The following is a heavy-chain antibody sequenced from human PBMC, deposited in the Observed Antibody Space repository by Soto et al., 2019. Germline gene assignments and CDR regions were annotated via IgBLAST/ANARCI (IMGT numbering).Heavy chain of an antibody. CDR2: IWYDGSNK. D-gene: IGHD2-15*01. J-gene: IGHJ6*03. CDR1: GFTFSSYG. CDR3: ARDYIVVVGDMDV. V-gene: IGHV3-33*01. Sequence: GGSLRLSCAASGFTFSSYGMHWVRQAPGKGLEWVAVIWYDGSNKYYADSVKGRFTISRDNSKNTLYLQMNSLRAEDTAVYYCARDYIVVVGDMDVWGKGTTVTVSS.